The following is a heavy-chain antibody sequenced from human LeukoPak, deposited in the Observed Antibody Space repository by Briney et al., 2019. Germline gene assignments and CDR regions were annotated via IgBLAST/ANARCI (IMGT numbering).Heavy chain of an antibody. CDR1: GFTFSSYW. D-gene: IGHD1-26*01. CDR3: AKDRGSYSTTADS. J-gene: IGHJ5*01. V-gene: IGHV3-7*01. Sequence: GGSLRLSCAASGFTFSSYWMSWVRQAPGKGLEWVANIKQDGSEKYYVDSVKGRFTISRDNSKNTLYLQMNSLRAEDTAVYYCAKDRGSYSTTADSWGQGTLVTVSS. CDR2: IKQDGSEK.